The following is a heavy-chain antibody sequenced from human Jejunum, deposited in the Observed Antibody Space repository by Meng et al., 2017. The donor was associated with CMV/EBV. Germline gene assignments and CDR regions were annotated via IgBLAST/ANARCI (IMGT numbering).Heavy chain of an antibody. V-gene: IGHV3-74*01. Sequence: GFTFSGDWMHWVRQAPGKGLMLVSRINGDGTSSGYADSVKGRFTISRDNANNMLYLQLDSLRAEDTAVYYCVTNVYCSGGGCWNYWGQGTLVTVSS. J-gene: IGHJ4*02. CDR2: INGDGTSS. CDR3: VTNVYCSGGGCWNY. CDR1: GFTFSGDW. D-gene: IGHD2-15*01.